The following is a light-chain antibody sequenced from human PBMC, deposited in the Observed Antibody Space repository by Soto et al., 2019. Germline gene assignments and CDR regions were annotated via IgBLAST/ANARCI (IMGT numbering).Light chain of an antibody. CDR3: LGGYDSVNGYV. Sequence: QSVLTQPPSASGTPGQRVTISCSGSSSNIGSNTVNWYQQLPGTAPKLLIYSNNQRPSGVPDRFSGSKTGTSASLSISGFQSEDEDDYYCLGGYDSVNGYVFGTGTKVTVL. CDR2: SNN. J-gene: IGLJ1*01. CDR1: SSNIGSNT. V-gene: IGLV1-44*01.